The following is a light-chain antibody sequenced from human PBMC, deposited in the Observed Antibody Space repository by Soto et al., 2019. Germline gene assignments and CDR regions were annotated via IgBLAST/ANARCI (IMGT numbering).Light chain of an antibody. J-gene: IGLJ3*02. Sequence: QAVVTQEPSLTVSPGGTVTLTCGSSTGAVTSGHWPYWFQQKPGQVPTPLIYDTSNKYSWTPARCSGSLLGGTPALVLSGAQLEAEAAFSSPLPSRGVGGFGGGTRLTIL. CDR3: PLPSRGVGG. V-gene: IGLV7-46*01. CDR1: TGAVTSGHW. CDR2: DTS.